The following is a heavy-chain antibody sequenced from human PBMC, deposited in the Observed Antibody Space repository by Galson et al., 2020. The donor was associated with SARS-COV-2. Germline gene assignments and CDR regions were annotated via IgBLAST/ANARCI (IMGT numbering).Heavy chain of an antibody. Sequence: GESLKISCKASGYTFTTFYITWVRQAPGQGLEWMGKISPDNSNTNYTEKLQGRVTMTTDTSTSTAYMELRSLTSDDTAVYYCARSLSLGDCSGGSCFFYWGQGTLVTVSS. D-gene: IGHD2-15*01. J-gene: IGHJ4*02. CDR3: ARSLSLGDCSGGSCFFY. CDR1: GYTFTTFY. V-gene: IGHV1-18*01. CDR2: ISPDNSNT.